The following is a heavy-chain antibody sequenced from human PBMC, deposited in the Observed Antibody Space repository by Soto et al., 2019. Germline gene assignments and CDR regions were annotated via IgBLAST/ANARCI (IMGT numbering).Heavy chain of an antibody. CDR1: GGTFSNYA. CDR3: ARPAGFAAVAGPFDY. J-gene: IGHJ4*02. Sequence: QVQLVQSGAEVKKPGSSVRVSCKASGGTFSNYAISWERQAPEQGLEWMGGIIPMCGTANYAQKFQGRVTNTADESTSTAYMGLISLRSQDTAVYYCARPAGFAAVAGPFDYCGQGTLVTVSS. D-gene: IGHD6-19*01. V-gene: IGHV1-69*01. CDR2: IIPMCGTA.